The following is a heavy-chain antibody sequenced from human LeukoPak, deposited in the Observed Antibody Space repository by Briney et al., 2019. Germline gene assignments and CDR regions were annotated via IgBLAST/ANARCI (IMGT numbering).Heavy chain of an antibody. CDR3: ARGRGIAVAGTGDY. Sequence: ASVKVPCKASGYTFTSYDINWVRQATGQGLEWMGWMNPNSGNTGYAQKFQGRVTMTRNTSISTAYMELSSLRSEDTAVYYCARGRGIAVAGTGDYWGQGTLVTVSS. CDR2: MNPNSGNT. V-gene: IGHV1-8*01. CDR1: GYTFTSYD. D-gene: IGHD6-19*01. J-gene: IGHJ4*02.